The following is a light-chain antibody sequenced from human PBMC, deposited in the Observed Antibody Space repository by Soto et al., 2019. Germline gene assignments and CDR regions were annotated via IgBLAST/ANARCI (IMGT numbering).Light chain of an antibody. CDR1: QSISSY. Sequence: DIQMTQSPSPLSASVGDRVTITCRASQSISSYLNWYQQKPGKAPKLLIYAASSLQSGVPSRFSGSGSGTDFTLTISSLQPEDSATYYCQQSYSTPLTFGGGTKVDIK. CDR2: AAS. J-gene: IGKJ4*01. V-gene: IGKV1-39*01. CDR3: QQSYSTPLT.